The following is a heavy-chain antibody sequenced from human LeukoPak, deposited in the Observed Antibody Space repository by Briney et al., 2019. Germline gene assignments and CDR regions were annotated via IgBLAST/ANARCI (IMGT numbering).Heavy chain of an antibody. V-gene: IGHV3-33*01. CDR2: LLYDGNTK. D-gene: IGHD1-14*01. CDR3: ARDHRPEIQYYYMDV. J-gene: IGHJ6*03. Sequence: GGSLRLSCAASGFSLSNYGMPWVRQAPGRGLEWVAALLYDGNTKHYADSVKGRFTISRDISKNTFYLQMNSLTAEDTAVYYCARDHRPEIQYYYMDVWGKGTTVAVSS. CDR1: GFSLSNYG.